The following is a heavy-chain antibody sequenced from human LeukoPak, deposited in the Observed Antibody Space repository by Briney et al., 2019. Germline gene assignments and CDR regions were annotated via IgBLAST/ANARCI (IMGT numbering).Heavy chain of an antibody. D-gene: IGHD3-9*01. Sequence: SETLSLTCAVYGGSFSGYYWSWIRQPPGKGLEWIGEINHSGSTNYNPSLKSRVTISVDTSKNQFSLRLSSVTAADTAVYYCARWNCDILTGYPHYFDYWGQGTLVTVSS. J-gene: IGHJ4*02. V-gene: IGHV4-34*01. CDR2: INHSGST. CDR1: GGSFSGYY. CDR3: ARWNCDILTGYPHYFDY.